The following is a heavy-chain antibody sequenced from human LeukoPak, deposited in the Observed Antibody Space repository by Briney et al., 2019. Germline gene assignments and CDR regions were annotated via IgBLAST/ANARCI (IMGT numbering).Heavy chain of an antibody. CDR2: ISGSGGST. D-gene: IGHD6-6*01. CDR3: AKDKYSSSSGAFDI. J-gene: IGHJ3*02. CDR1: GFTFDDYA. Sequence: GRSLRLSCAASGFTFDDYAMHWVRQAPGKGLEWVSGISGSGGSTYYADSVKGRFTISRDNSKNTLYLQMNSLRAEDAAVYYCAKDKYSSSSGAFDIWGQGTMVTVSS. V-gene: IGHV3-23*01.